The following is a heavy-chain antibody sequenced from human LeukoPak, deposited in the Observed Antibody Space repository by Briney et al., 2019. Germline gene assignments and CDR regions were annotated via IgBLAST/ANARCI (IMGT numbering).Heavy chain of an antibody. Sequence: SETLSLTCAVNNGSFSNYYWTWIRQSPGKGLQWIGEISQSGTTNYNPSLKSRLTLSMDESKNHLSLTLTSVTAADTALYFCARGRGNYLFFCDRGRLDPWGQGTLVTVSS. J-gene: IGHJ5*02. CDR1: NGSFSNYY. CDR3: ARGRGNYLFFCDRGRLDP. V-gene: IGHV4-34*01. D-gene: IGHD5-24*01. CDR2: ISQSGTT.